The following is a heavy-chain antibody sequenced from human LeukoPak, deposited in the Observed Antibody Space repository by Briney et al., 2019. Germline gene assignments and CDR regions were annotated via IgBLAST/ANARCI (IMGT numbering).Heavy chain of an antibody. D-gene: IGHD6-13*01. V-gene: IGHV4-59*08. CDR3: ARRGSSWYGGRFDP. J-gene: IGHJ5*02. CDR1: GGSISTYY. CDR2: IYSSGST. Sequence: SETLSLTCTVSGGSISTYYWSWIRQPPGTGLEWIGYIYSSGSTNYNPSFKSRVSISVDTSNNQFSLKLSSVTAADTAVYYCARRGSSWYGGRFDPWGQGTLVTVSS.